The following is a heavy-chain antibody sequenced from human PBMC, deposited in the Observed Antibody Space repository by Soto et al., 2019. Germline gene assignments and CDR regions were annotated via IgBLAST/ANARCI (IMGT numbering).Heavy chain of an antibody. V-gene: IGHV3-74*01. J-gene: IGHJ4*02. CDR1: GFTFSSYW. CDR3: VRYPRSVGGSYRPDY. CDR2: INSDGSIT. D-gene: IGHD3-16*02. Sequence: GGSLRLSCAASGFTFSSYWMHWVRQVPEKGLVWVSRINSDGSITNYADAVKGRFTISRDNVKNTLYLQMNSLRAEDTAVYYCVRYPRSVGGSYRPDYWGQGTLVTV.